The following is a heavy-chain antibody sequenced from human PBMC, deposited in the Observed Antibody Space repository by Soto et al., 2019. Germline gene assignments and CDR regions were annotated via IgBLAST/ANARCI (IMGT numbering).Heavy chain of an antibody. V-gene: IGHV3-23*01. CDR2: INSGGST. Sequence: GGSLRLSCAASGFTFSTYALTWVRQAAGKGLEWVSVINSGGSTNFADSVKGRFTVSRDNSKNTLYLQMNSLRVEDTAIYYCAKDLSSSPRDYSYYYGMDVWGQGTTVTVSS. CDR3: AKDLSSSPRDYSYYYGMDV. J-gene: IGHJ6*02. CDR1: GFTFSTYA. D-gene: IGHD6-6*01.